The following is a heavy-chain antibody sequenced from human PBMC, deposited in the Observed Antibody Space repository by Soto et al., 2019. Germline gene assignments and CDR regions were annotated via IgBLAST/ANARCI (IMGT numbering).Heavy chain of an antibody. D-gene: IGHD1-7*01. CDR3: ASDMTRTVVPYFDF. Sequence: QVQLVQSGAEVKKPGSSVKVSCKASGGTFSNYVVNWVRQAPGQGLEWMGRIIPISGAANYAQKFQGRVTITAAKSTRTSYMELSSLRSEDPAVYYCASDMTRTVVPYFDFWGQGTLVTVSS. CDR1: GGTFSNYV. J-gene: IGHJ4*02. CDR2: IIPISGAA. V-gene: IGHV1-69*06.